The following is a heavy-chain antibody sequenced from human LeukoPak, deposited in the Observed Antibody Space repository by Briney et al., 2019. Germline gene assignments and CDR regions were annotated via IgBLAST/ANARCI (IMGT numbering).Heavy chain of an antibody. J-gene: IGHJ2*01. Sequence: PSETLSLTCTVSGGSIDSYYWSWIRQPPGKGLEWIGYIYYSGSTKYNPSLRSRVTTSVDTSKNQFSLKLSSVTAADTAVYYCARQANWGRWYFDLWGRGTLVTVSS. CDR3: ARQANWGRWYFDL. V-gene: IGHV4-59*08. CDR1: GGSIDSYY. D-gene: IGHD7-27*01. CDR2: IYYSGST.